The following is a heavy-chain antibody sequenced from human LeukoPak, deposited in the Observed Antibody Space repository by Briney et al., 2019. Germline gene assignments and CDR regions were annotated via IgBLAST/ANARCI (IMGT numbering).Heavy chain of an antibody. CDR1: GGSISSGGYY. V-gene: IGHV4-31*01. Sequence: SETLSLTCTVSGGSISSGGYYWSWIRQHPGKGLEWIGYIYYSGGTYYNPSLKSQVTISVDTSKNQFSLKLSSVTAADTAVYYCAKSSSWSYFDYWGQGTLVTVSS. D-gene: IGHD6-13*01. J-gene: IGHJ4*02. CDR3: AKSSSWSYFDY. CDR2: IYYSGGT.